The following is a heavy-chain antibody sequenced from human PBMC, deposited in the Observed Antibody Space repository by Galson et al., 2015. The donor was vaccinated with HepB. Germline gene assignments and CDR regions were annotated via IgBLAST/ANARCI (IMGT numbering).Heavy chain of an antibody. Sequence: VKVSCKASGYTFTDYVVNWVRQAPGQGLEWMGWMNTNTGKPTYAPGFAGRFVFSLDTSVTTAYLQISSLETDDTAVYYCARSPLRFLDWLPYYDYYYMDVWGEGTTGTVSS. D-gene: IGHD3-3*01. J-gene: IGHJ6*03. CDR3: ARSPLRFLDWLPYYDYYYMDV. CDR1: GYTFTDYV. CDR2: MNTNTGKP. V-gene: IGHV7-4-1*02.